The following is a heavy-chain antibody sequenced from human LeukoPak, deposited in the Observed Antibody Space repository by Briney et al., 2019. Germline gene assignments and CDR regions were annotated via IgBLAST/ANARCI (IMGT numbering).Heavy chain of an antibody. D-gene: IGHD5-12*01. Sequence: GGSLRLSCAASGFTFSSYGMHWVRQAPGKGLEWVAVIWYDGSNKYYADSVKGRFTISRDNSKNTLYLQMNSLRVEDTAVYYCAKTYSRESGYDFFFHYWGRGTRVTVSS. CDR3: AKTYSRESGYDFFFHY. V-gene: IGHV3-33*06. CDR2: IWYDGSNK. CDR1: GFTFSSYG. J-gene: IGHJ4*02.